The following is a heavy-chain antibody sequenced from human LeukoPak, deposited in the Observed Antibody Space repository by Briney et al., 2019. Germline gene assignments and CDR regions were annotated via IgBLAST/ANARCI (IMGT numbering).Heavy chain of an antibody. CDR1: GFTFSSYA. Sequence: GGSLRLSCAASGFTFSSYAMSWVRQAPGKGLDWVSSFSGSSISTYYAESVKGRFTISRDNSKSTLYLQMNSLKAEDTGMYYCASYYYGSGSYPVTWGQGTLVTVSS. D-gene: IGHD3-10*01. V-gene: IGHV3-23*01. CDR3: ASYYYGSGSYPVT. J-gene: IGHJ5*02. CDR2: FSGSSIST.